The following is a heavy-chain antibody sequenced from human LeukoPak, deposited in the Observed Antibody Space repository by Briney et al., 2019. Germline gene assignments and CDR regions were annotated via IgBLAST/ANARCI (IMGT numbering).Heavy chain of an antibody. CDR3: AKESTVTPGNVNWFDS. V-gene: IGHV3-23*01. J-gene: IGHJ5*01. Sequence: PGGSLRLSCAASGFTFSSYAMSWVRQAPGKGLEWVSTISSSGGTTYYADSVKGRFTISRDISKNRLYLQMNSLRAEDTAVYYCAKESTVTPGNVNWFDSWGQGTLVTVSS. D-gene: IGHD4-17*01. CDR1: GFTFSSYA. CDR2: ISSSGGTT.